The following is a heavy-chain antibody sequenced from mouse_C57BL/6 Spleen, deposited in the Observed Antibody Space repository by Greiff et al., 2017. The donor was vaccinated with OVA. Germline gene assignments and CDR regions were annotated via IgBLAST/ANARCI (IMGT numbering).Heavy chain of an antibody. D-gene: IGHD2-3*01. Sequence: ESGPGLVKPSQSLSLTCSVTGYSITSGYYWNWIRQFPGNKLEWMGYISYDGSNNYNPSLKNRSSITRDTSKNQFFLKLNSGTTEDTATYYCARRGIYDGYYAFAYWGQGTLVTVSA. J-gene: IGHJ3*01. CDR3: ARRGIYDGYYAFAY. CDR2: ISYDGSN. V-gene: IGHV3-6*01. CDR1: GYSITSGYY.